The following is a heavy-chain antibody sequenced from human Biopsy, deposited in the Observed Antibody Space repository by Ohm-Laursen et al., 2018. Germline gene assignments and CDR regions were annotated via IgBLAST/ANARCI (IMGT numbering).Heavy chain of an antibody. D-gene: IGHD2/OR15-2a*01. V-gene: IGHV1-18*01. CDR3: ARVFCTSTTCYGLLDN. J-gene: IGHJ4*02. CDR2: ISPFNDKT. CDR1: GYTFTSYD. Sequence: SSVNVSCKASGYTFTSYDISWVRQAPGQGLEWMGWISPFNDKTSYPPKLQDRVTMTADTSTNTAHMELRSLRSDDTAVYYCARVFCTSTTCYGLLDNWGQGTVVTVSS.